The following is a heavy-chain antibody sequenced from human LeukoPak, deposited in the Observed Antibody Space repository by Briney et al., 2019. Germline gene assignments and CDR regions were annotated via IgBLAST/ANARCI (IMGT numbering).Heavy chain of an antibody. CDR1: GFTVSSNY. V-gene: IGHV3-53*01. CDR2: IYSGGST. D-gene: IGHD3-10*01. J-gene: IGHJ4*02. Sequence: GGSLRLSCAASGFTVSSNYMSWVRQAPGKGLEWVSVIYSGGSTYYADSVKGRFTISRDNSKNTLYLQMNSLRAEDTAVYYCAKDLSYYGSGSPGSGYWGQGTLVTVSS. CDR3: AKDLSYYGSGSPGSGY.